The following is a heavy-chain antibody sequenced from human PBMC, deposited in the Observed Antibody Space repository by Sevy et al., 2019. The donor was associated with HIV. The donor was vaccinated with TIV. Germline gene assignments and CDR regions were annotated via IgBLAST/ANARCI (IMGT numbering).Heavy chain of an antibody. CDR1: GFTVNDKY. CDR3: LGLFLSYRSGWSYFDY. J-gene: IGHJ4*02. V-gene: IGHV3-66*02. D-gene: IGHD6-19*01. CDR2: IFSSGST. Sequence: GGSLRLSCAISGFTVNDKYIIWVRQAPGKGLEWVSVIFSSGSTYYADSAKGGFTISRDNSTNTVDLQMNSLRAEDTAVYYWLGLFLSYRSGWSYFDYWGQGTLVTVSS.